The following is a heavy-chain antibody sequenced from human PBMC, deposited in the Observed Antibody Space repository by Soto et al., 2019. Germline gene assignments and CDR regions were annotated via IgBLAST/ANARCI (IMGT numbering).Heavy chain of an antibody. Sequence: SVKVSCKASGGTFSSYAISWVRQAPGQGLEWMGGIIPIFGTANYAQKFQGRVTITADESTSTAYMELSSLRSEDTAVYYCARGPTHYYDSSGYYTDYWGQGTLVTVSS. J-gene: IGHJ4*02. CDR2: IIPIFGTA. D-gene: IGHD3-22*01. CDR3: ARGPTHYYDSSGYYTDY. V-gene: IGHV1-69*13. CDR1: GGTFSSYA.